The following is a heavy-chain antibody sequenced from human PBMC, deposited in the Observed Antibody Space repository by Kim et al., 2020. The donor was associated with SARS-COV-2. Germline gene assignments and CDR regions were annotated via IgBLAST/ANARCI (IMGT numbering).Heavy chain of an antibody. CDR1: GGSISSGGNY. CDR3: ARAPITMIVVVNAFDI. CDR2: IYYSGST. V-gene: IGHV4-31*03. J-gene: IGHJ3*02. Sequence: SETLSLTCTVSGGSISSGGNYWSWLRQHPGKGLEWIGYIYYSGSTYSNSSLKRRVIISVDTSKNQFSLKLSSVTAADTAVYYCARAPITMIVVVNAFDIWGQGTMVTVSS. D-gene: IGHD3-22*01.